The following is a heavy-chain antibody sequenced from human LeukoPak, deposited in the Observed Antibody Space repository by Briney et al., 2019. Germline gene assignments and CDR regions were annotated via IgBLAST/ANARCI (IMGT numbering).Heavy chain of an antibody. V-gene: IGHV3-30*03. CDR2: ISYDGSSK. D-gene: IGHD3-3*02. Sequence: PGGSLRLSCAASEFVFSSYGMHWVRQAPGKGLEWVALISYDGSSKYNEDSVKGRFTISRDDSKNTLYLQMNSLRAEDTAVYYCARPYLERSLKFYMDVWGKGTTVTVSS. CDR1: EFVFSSYG. CDR3: ARPYLERSLKFYMDV. J-gene: IGHJ6*03.